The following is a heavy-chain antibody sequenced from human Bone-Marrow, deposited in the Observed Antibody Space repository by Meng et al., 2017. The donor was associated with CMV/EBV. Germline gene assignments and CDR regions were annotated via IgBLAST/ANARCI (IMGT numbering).Heavy chain of an antibody. V-gene: IGHV1-46*01. D-gene: IGHD1-26*01. CDR1: GYIFTNYF. J-gene: IGHJ4*02. CDR2: INPSGGDT. Sequence: QVQLVQSGSRVQNPXASVKLSCKASGYIFTNYFMHWVRQAPGQGLEWMGIINPSGGDTTYARNFQGRITMTRDTSTSTVYMELSSLRSGDTAVYYCARISTTLDSWGQGTLVTVSS. CDR3: ARISTTLDS.